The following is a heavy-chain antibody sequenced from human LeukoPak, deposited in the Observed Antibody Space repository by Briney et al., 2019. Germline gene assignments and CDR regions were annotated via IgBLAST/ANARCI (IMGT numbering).Heavy chain of an antibody. J-gene: IGHJ5*02. D-gene: IGHD1-26*01. CDR2: INPNSGGT. CDR1: GYTFTGYY. V-gene: IGHV1-2*02. CDR3: ARGESIVGATSGSWFDP. Sequence: ASVKVSCKASGYTFTGYYMHWVRQAPGQGPEWMGWINPNSGGTNYAQKFQGRVTMTRDTSISTAYMELSRLRSDDTAVYYCARGESIVGATSGSWFDPWGQGTLVTVSS.